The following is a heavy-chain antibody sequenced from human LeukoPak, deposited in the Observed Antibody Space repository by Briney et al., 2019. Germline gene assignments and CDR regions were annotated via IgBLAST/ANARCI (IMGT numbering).Heavy chain of an antibody. CDR1: GSTFDDYG. Sequence: GSLRLSCRDSGSTFDDYGMTWVRQAPGKGLEWVSGINWDGGAYNYGASVKGRFIISRDNAKNSLYLEMNSLRVEDTAVYFCARDFSGSWYSLAYWGQGILVTVSS. J-gene: IGHJ4*02. CDR2: INWDGGAY. D-gene: IGHD2-15*01. CDR3: ARDFSGSWYSLAY. V-gene: IGHV3-20*04.